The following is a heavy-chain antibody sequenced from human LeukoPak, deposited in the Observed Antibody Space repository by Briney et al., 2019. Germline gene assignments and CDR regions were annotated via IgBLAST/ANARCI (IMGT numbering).Heavy chain of an antibody. CDR3: ARSPIIAAAIDY. D-gene: IGHD6-13*01. J-gene: IGHJ4*02. V-gene: IGHV4-59*12. CDR1: GGSISSYY. Sequence: SETLSLTCTVSGGSISSYYWSWIRQPPGKGLEWIGYIYYSGSTNYNPSLKSRVTISVDTSKNQFSLKLSSVTAADTAVYYCARSPIIAAAIDYWGQGTLVTVSS. CDR2: IYYSGST.